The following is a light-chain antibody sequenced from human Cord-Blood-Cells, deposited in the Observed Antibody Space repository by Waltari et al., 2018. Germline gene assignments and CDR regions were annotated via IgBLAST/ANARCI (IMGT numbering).Light chain of an antibody. V-gene: IGKV3-11*01. CDR2: DAS. CDR1: QSVSSY. CDR3: QQRSNWPLT. Sequence: EIVVTQSPATLSLSPGERATLSCRASQSVSSYLAWYQQKPGQAPRLRIYDASNRATGIPARFSGSGSGTDFTLTISSLEPEEFAVYYCQQRSNWPLTFGGGTKVEIK. J-gene: IGKJ4*01.